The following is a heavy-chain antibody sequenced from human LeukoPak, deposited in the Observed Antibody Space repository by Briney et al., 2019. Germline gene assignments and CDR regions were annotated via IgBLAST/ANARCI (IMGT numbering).Heavy chain of an antibody. CDR2: INDSGSV. Sequence: SETLSLTCAVYSGSFSGYYWSWIRQPPGKGLQWIGEINDSGSVNCNPSLKNRVTLSVDTSKNQFSLRLSSVAAADTAVYYCARRLVDSGASQVSDDWGQGTLVTVSS. CDR1: SGSFSGYY. CDR3: ARRLVDSGASQVSDD. V-gene: IGHV4-34*01. D-gene: IGHD2-15*01. J-gene: IGHJ4*02.